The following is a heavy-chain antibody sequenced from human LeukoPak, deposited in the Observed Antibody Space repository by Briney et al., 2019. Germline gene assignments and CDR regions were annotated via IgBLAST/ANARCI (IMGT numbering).Heavy chain of an antibody. CDR2: ISSSSSYK. CDR3: ARDQRLYGSGSYYSLDAFDI. J-gene: IGHJ3*02. Sequence: PGGSLRLSCAASGFTFSSYSMNWVRQAPGKGLEWGSSISSSSSYKYYADSVKGGVTISRDNDKKTLYLQMNSLRAEDTAVYYCARDQRLYGSGSYYSLDAFDIWGQGTMVTVSS. CDR1: GFTFSSYS. D-gene: IGHD3-10*01. V-gene: IGHV3-21*01.